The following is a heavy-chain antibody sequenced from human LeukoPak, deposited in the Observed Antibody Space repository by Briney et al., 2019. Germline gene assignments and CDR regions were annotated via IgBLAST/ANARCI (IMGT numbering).Heavy chain of an antibody. J-gene: IGHJ4*02. CDR2: IYHSGST. CDR1: GYSISSGYY. Sequence: PSETLSFRCAVSGYSISSGYYWGWIRQPPGKGLEWIGSIYHSGSTYYNPSLRGRVTISVDTSKNQFSLKLPSVTAADTAVYYCARYYGGDSAIDYWGQGTLVTVSS. D-gene: IGHD4-23*01. V-gene: IGHV4-38-2*01. CDR3: ARYYGGDSAIDY.